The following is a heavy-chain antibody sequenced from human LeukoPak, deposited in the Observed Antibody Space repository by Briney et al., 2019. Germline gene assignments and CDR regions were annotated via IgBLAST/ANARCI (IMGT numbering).Heavy chain of an antibody. D-gene: IGHD3-3*01. CDR2: IKQGGSEK. Sequence: GGSLRLSCAASGFTFNSHWMTWVRQAPGKGLEWVASIKQGGSEKYYADSVKGRFTVSRDDAKNSLYFQMNSLSADDTAVYYCARGIHQIFGFDYWGQGTLVTVSS. CDR1: GFTFNSHW. J-gene: IGHJ4*02. CDR3: ARGIHQIFGFDY. V-gene: IGHV3-7*03.